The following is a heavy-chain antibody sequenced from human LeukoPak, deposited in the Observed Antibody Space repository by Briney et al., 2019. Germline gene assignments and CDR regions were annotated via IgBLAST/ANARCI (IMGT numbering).Heavy chain of an antibody. CDR3: TTAYIAATKDFDY. J-gene: IGHJ4*02. D-gene: IGHD5-12*01. CDR1: GCTFSYAW. V-gene: IGHV3-15*01. CDR2: IKSKTDGGTT. Sequence: GGSLRLSCAASGCTFSYAWMNWLRQAPGKGLESVGRIKSKTDGGTTDYAASVKGGFTISRDDSKNTLYLQMNSLKTEDTAVYYCTTAYIAATKDFDYWGEGTLVCVSS.